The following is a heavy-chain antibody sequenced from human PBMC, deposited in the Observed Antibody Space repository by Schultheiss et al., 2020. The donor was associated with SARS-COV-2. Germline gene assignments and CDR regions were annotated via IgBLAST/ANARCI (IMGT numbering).Heavy chain of an antibody. J-gene: IGHJ4*02. CDR2: IWYDGSNK. CDR3: AKDPPHEGSGYLDY. Sequence: GGSLRLSCAASGFTFSSYGMHWVRQAPGKGLEWVAVIWYDGSNKYYADSVKGRFTISRDNSKNTLYLQMNSLRAEDTAVYYCAKDPPHEGSGYLDYWGQGTLVTVSS. V-gene: IGHV3-33*06. CDR1: GFTFSSYG. D-gene: IGHD3-3*01.